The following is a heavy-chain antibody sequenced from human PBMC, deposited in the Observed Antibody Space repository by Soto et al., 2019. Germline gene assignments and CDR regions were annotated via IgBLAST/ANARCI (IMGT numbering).Heavy chain of an antibody. V-gene: IGHV1-69*02. CDR1: GGTFSSYT. CDR3: ARAVRGIAVARGRQYDAFDI. D-gene: IGHD6-19*01. Sequence: ASVKVSCKASGGTFSSYTISWVRQAPGQGLEWMGRIIPILGIANYAQKFQGRVTITADKSTSTAYMELSSLRSEDTAVYYCARAVRGIAVARGRQYDAFDIWGQGTMVTVSS. J-gene: IGHJ3*02. CDR2: IIPILGIA.